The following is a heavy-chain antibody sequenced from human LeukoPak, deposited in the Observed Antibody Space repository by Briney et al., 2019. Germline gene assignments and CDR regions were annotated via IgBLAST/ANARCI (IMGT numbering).Heavy chain of an antibody. D-gene: IGHD6-13*01. CDR1: GYIFTSYG. CDR3: ARSPGIGTAGTVDY. J-gene: IGHJ4*02. CDR2: ISGYNGNT. Sequence: ASVKVSCKVSGYIFTSYGINWVRQAPGQGLEWMGWISGYNGNTNFAQKLQGRVTMTTATSTSTVYMELGSLRSDDTAVYYCARSPGIGTAGTVDYWGQGTLVTVSS. V-gene: IGHV1-18*01.